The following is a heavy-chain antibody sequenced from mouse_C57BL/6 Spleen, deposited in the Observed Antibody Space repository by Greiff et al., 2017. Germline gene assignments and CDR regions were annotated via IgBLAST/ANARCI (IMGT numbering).Heavy chain of an antibody. J-gene: IGHJ3*01. V-gene: IGHV1-53*01. CDR2: INPSNGGT. CDR1: GYTFTSYW. Sequence: QVQLQQPGTELVKPGASVKLSCKASGYTFTSYWMHWVKQRPGQGLEWIGNINPSNGGTNYNEKLKSKATLTVDKSSSTAYMQLSSRTSEDSAVYYCASPLFYSNQFAYWGQGTLVTVSA. D-gene: IGHD2-5*01. CDR3: ASPLFYSNQFAY.